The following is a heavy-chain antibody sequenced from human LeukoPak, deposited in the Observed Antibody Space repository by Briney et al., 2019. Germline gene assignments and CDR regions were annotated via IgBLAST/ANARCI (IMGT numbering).Heavy chain of an antibody. D-gene: IGHD6-6*01. Sequence: GSLRLSCSASGFTFNRFYLHWVRQAPGKGLEFVSHISSNGATTYYADPVKGRFTISRDNSKNTLYLQMSSLRADDTAVYYCVKDRSIAAPNNDFFDSWGQGALVTVSS. CDR1: GFTFNRFY. CDR2: ISSNGATT. J-gene: IGHJ4*02. V-gene: IGHV3-64D*06. CDR3: VKDRSIAAPNNDFFDS.